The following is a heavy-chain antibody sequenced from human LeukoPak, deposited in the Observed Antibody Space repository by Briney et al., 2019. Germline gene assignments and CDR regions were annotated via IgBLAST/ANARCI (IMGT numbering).Heavy chain of an antibody. D-gene: IGHD2-2*01. J-gene: IGHJ5*02. V-gene: IGHV4-39*01. CDR2: IYYSGSA. CDR3: ARGSTLLNWFDP. Sequence: PSETLSLTCTVSGGSISSSSYYWGWIRQPPGKGLEWIGSIYYSGSAYYNPSLKSRVTISVDTSTNQFSLKRSSVTAADTAVYYCARGSTLLNWFDPWGQGTLVTVSS. CDR1: GGSISSSSYY.